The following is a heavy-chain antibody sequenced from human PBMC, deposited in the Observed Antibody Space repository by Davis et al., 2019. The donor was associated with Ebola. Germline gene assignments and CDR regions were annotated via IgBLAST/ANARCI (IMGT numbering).Heavy chain of an antibody. CDR3: AKALDEFLEWLFQLLAFDI. CDR1: GFTFSDYY. CDR2: ISGSGGST. D-gene: IGHD3-3*01. Sequence: GESLKISCAASGFTFSDYYMSWIRQAPGKGLEWVSAISGSGGSTYYADSVKGRFTISRDNSKNTLYLQMNSLRAEDTAVYYCAKALDEFLEWLFQLLAFDIWGQGTMVTVSS. J-gene: IGHJ3*02. V-gene: IGHV3-23*01.